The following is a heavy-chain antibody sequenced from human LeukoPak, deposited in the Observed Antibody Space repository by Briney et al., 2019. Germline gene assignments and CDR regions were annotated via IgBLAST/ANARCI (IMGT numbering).Heavy chain of an antibody. CDR2: TNSDETTI. CDR3: VRALSGYDDY. V-gene: IGHV3-74*01. D-gene: IGHD5-12*01. Sequence: SGGSLRLSCAASGFTFSSHWMQWVRHAPGKGLVWVSRTNSDETTIDYADSVKGRFTISRDNVKSTVYLQMNSLRAEDTAVYYCVRALSGYDDYWGQGTLVTVSS. CDR1: GFTFSSHW. J-gene: IGHJ4*02.